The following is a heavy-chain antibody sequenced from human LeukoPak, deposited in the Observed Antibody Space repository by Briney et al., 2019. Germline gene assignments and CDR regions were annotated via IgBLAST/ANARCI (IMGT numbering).Heavy chain of an antibody. CDR3: ARAPELFPYYYYGMDV. CDR1: GYTFTSYD. CDR2: MNPNSGNT. Sequence: GASVKVSCKASGYTFTSYDINWVRQATGQGLEWMGWMNPNSGNTGYAQKFQGRVTMTRNTSISTAYMELSSLRSEDTAVYYCARAPELFPYYYYGMDVWGQGTTVTVSS. V-gene: IGHV1-8*01. D-gene: IGHD3-10*01. J-gene: IGHJ6*02.